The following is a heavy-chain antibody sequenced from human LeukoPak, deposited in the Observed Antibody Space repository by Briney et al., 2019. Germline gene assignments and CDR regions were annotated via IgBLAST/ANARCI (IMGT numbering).Heavy chain of an antibody. V-gene: IGHV1-69*13. CDR1: GGTFNNHA. D-gene: IGHD6-13*01. CDR3: ARWAGESSSWYPALFDY. Sequence: SVKVSCKASGGTFNNHAISWVRQAPGQGLEWMGVIIPISGTANYAQKFQGRVTITADESTSTAYMELRSLTSEDTAVYYCARWAGESSSWYPALFDYWGQGTLVTVSS. J-gene: IGHJ4*02. CDR2: IIPISGTA.